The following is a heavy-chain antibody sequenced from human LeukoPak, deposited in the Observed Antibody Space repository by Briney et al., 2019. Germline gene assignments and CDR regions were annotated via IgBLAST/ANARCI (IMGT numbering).Heavy chain of an antibody. Sequence: SETLSLTCTVSGGSISSYYWGWIRQPPGKGLEWIGYIYYSGSINYNPSLKSRVTVSVDTSKNQFSLKLSSVTAADTAVYYCARSDELELDYWGQGTLVTVSS. J-gene: IGHJ4*02. CDR3: ARSDELELDY. CDR2: IYYSGSI. D-gene: IGHD1-7*01. CDR1: GGSISSYY. V-gene: IGHV4-59*01.